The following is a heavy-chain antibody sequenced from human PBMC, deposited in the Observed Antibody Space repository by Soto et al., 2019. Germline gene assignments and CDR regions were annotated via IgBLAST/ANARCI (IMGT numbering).Heavy chain of an antibody. V-gene: IGHV3-15*01. D-gene: IGHD3-9*01. J-gene: IGHJ5*02. CDR2: IKSKTDGGTT. CDR3: TTDRTQELYFDWLPSFDP. Sequence: EVQLVESGGGLVKPGGSLRLSCAASGFTFSNAWMSWVRQAQGKGLEWVGRIKSKTDGGTTDYAAPVKGRFTISRDDSNNTLYLQRNSLKTEDTAVYYCTTDRTQELYFDWLPSFDPWGQGTLVTVSS. CDR1: GFTFSNAW.